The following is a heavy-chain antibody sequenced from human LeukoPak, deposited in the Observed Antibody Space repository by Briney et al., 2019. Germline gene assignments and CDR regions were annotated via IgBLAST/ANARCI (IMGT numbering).Heavy chain of an antibody. Sequence: GGSLRLSCAASGFTFSSYWMHWVRQAPGKGLVWVSHINSAGSTTGYADSVKGRFTISRDNAKNTLYLQMHSLRAEDTAVYYCAREARLAVFDYWGQGTLVTVFS. CDR1: GFTFSSYW. CDR2: INSAGSTT. V-gene: IGHV3-74*01. CDR3: AREARLAVFDY. D-gene: IGHD5-12*01. J-gene: IGHJ4*02.